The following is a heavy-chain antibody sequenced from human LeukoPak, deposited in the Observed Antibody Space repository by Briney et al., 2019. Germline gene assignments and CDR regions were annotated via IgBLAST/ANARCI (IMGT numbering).Heavy chain of an antibody. Sequence: PSETLSLTCAVYGGSFSGYYWSWIRQPPGKGLEWIGEINHSGSTNYNPSLKSRVTISVDTSKNQFSLKLSSVTAADMAVYYCARGRGFYFDYWGQGTLVTVSS. V-gene: IGHV4-34*01. CDR2: INHSGST. D-gene: IGHD3-10*01. CDR3: ARGRGFYFDY. CDR1: GGSFSGYY. J-gene: IGHJ4*02.